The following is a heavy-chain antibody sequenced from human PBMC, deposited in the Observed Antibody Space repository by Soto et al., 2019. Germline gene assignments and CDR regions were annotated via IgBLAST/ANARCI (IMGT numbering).Heavy chain of an antibody. J-gene: IGHJ2*01. D-gene: IGHD6-13*01. CDR2: INDSGST. V-gene: IGHV4-34*01. CDR3: ARGRTVSTYSRYWDSGWYFDL. CDR1: GGSFSGYY. Sequence: QAQLQQWGAGLLKPSETLSLTRAVYGGSFSGYYWSWIRQPPGKGLEWIGEINDSGSTNYNPSLKSRVTISVDTSKNQFSLKLSSVNAADMAVYYCARGRTVSTYSRYWDSGWYFDLWGRGTLVTVS.